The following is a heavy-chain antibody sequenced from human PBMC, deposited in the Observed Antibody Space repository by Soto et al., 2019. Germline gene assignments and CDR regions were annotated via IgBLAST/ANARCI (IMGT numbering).Heavy chain of an antibody. V-gene: IGHV3-30-3*01. D-gene: IGHD3-22*01. CDR2: ISHDRINK. CDR3: ARDYESRRYLDD. Sequence: ILSCAASGFTFSSYAMHCVRHAPGNGLDRVAVISHDRINKYYADSVNGRVTISRDNSKNTLYLQRNSLRAEDTAVYYCARDYESRRYLDDWGQGTM. J-gene: IGHJ4*02. CDR1: GFTFSSYA.